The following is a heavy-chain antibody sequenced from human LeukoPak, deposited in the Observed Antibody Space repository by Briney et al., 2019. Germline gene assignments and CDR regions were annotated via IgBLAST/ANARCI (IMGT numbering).Heavy chain of an antibody. J-gene: IGHJ4*02. Sequence: GGSLRLSCTASGFTFGDYAMSWFRQAPGKGLEWVGFIRSKAYGGTTEYAASVKGRFTISRDDSKSIAYLQMNSLKTEDTAVYCCTRDDIGGSYFDYWGQGTLVTVSS. CDR3: TRDDIGGSYFDY. V-gene: IGHV3-49*03. CDR2: IRSKAYGGTT. CDR1: GFTFGDYA. D-gene: IGHD1-26*01.